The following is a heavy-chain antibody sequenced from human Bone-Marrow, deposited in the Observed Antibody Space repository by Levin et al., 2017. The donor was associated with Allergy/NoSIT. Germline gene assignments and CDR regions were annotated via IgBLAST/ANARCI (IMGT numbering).Heavy chain of an antibody. CDR1: GYTFTSYD. D-gene: IGHD6-19*01. CDR3: ARAQRYRVAGRGYWFDP. V-gene: IGHV1-8*01. CDR2: MNPNSGNT. J-gene: IGHJ5*02. Sequence: GALVKVSCKASGYTFTSYDINWVRQATGQGLEWMGWMNPNSGNTGYAQKFQGRVTMTRNTSISTAYMELSSLRSEDTAVYYCARAQRYRVAGRGYWFDPWGQGTLVTVSS.